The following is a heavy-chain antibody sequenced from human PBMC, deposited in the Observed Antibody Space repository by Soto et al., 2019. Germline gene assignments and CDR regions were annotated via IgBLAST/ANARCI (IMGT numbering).Heavy chain of an antibody. CDR2: INPNSGGT. Sequence: QVQLVQSGAEVKKPGASVKVSCKASGYTFTGYYMHWVRQAPGQGLEWMGWINPNSGGTNYAQKFQGRVTMTRDKSISTADMELSRLRSDDTAVYYCARTPSSSWFYYYYGMDVWGQGTPVTVSS. V-gene: IGHV1-2*02. CDR3: ARTPSSSWFYYYYGMDV. J-gene: IGHJ6*02. CDR1: GYTFTGYY. D-gene: IGHD6-6*01.